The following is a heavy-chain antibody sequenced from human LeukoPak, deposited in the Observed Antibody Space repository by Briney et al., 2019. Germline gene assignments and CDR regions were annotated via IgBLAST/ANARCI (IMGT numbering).Heavy chain of an antibody. V-gene: IGHV1-2*02. CDR3: ATEEITWNDY. J-gene: IGHJ4*02. D-gene: IGHD1-1*01. CDR2: INPNSGGT. CDR1: GYTCTSYG. Sequence: ASVKVSCKASGYTCTSYGIIWVRQAPGQGLEWVGWINPNSGGTNYAQKFQGRVTMTRDTSISTAYMELSRLRSDDTAAYYCATEEITWNDYWGQGTLVTVSS.